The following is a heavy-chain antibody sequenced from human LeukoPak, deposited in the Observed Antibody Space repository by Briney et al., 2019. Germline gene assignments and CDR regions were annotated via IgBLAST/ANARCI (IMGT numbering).Heavy chain of an antibody. CDR1: GFTFSNYW. V-gene: IGHV3-7*01. Sequence: GGSLRLSCAASGFTFSNYWMTWVRQAPGKGLEWVANIKEDGSEKYYVDSVKGRFTISRDNAKKSLYLEMNSLRAEDTAVYYCARDDEITFGTVDWGQGTLVTVSS. CDR3: ARDDEITFGTVD. J-gene: IGHJ4*02. D-gene: IGHD3-16*01. CDR2: IKEDGSEK.